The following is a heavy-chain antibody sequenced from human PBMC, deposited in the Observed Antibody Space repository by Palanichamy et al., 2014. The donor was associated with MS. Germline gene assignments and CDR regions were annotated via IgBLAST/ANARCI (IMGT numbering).Heavy chain of an antibody. CDR2: IKSDGTFT. Sequence: EVQLVESGGGLVQPGGSRETLLCSLWIHLRYLLDALGRQAPGKGLVWVSRIKSDGTFTNYADSVKGRFAISRDNAKNTLYLQMNSLGVEDTAVYYCVRDHAYCIRTSCSQRDWYFDLWGRGTLVTVSS. J-gene: IGHJ2*01. D-gene: IGHD2-2*01. V-gene: IGHV3-74*01. CDR3: VRDHAYCIRTSCSQRDWYFDL. CDR1: IHLRYLL.